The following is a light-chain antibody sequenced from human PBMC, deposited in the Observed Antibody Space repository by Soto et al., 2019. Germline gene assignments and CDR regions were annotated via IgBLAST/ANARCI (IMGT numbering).Light chain of an antibody. Sequence: DIQMTQSPSALSASVGDRVTITCRASQIISSRLVWYQQKPGKAPKLLIYKASSLESGVPSRFSGSGSGTEFTLTISSLQPDDFATYYCQQYNSYSPRTFGQGTKVDIK. CDR3: QQYNSYSPRT. CDR1: QIISSR. CDR2: KAS. V-gene: IGKV1-5*03. J-gene: IGKJ1*01.